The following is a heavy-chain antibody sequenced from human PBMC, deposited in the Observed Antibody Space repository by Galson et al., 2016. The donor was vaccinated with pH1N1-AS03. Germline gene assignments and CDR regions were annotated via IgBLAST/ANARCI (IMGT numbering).Heavy chain of an antibody. Sequence: PALVKPTQTLTLTCTFSGFSLTTSAVCVVWIRQPPGKALEWLALIYWDDDKRYNSSLKSRLTITKDTSKNQVVLTMTNMDPVDTATYYCARTAGWLPDFWGQGTLVTVSS. CDR1: GFSLTTSAVC. D-gene: IGHD3-9*01. CDR2: IYWDDDK. J-gene: IGHJ4*02. CDR3: ARTAGWLPDF. V-gene: IGHV2-5*02.